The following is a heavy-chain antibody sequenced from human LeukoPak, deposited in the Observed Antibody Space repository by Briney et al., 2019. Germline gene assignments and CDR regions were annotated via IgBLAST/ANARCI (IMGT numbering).Heavy chain of an antibody. D-gene: IGHD3-10*01. J-gene: IGHJ5*02. CDR2: INPNSGGT. CDR3: ARGVATMVRGVIGWSGGWERPGHPRNGFDP. CDR1: GYTFTGYY. V-gene: IGHV1-2*04. Sequence: ASVKVSCKASGYTFTGYYIHWVRQAPGQGLEWMGWINPNSGGTNYAQKFQGSVTMTRDTSISTAYMELSRLRSDDTAVYYCARGVATMVRGVIGWSGGWERPGHPRNGFDPWGQGTLVTVSS.